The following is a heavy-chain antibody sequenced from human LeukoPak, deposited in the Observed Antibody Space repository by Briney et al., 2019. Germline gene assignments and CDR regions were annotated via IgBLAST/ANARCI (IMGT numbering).Heavy chain of an antibody. J-gene: IGHJ4*02. V-gene: IGHV4-4*02. CDR3: ARLRLGTNDFDY. CDR1: GGSISSSNW. D-gene: IGHD3-3*01. CDR2: IYHSGST. Sequence: PSETLSLTCAVSGGSISSSNWWSWVRQPPGKGLEWIGEIYHSGSTNYNPSLKSRVTISVDTSKNQFSLKLSSVTAADTAVYYCARLRLGTNDFDYWGQGTLVTVSS.